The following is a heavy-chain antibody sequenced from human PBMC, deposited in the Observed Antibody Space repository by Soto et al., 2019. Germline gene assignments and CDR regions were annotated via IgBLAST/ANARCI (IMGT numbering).Heavy chain of an antibody. V-gene: IGHV1-69*13. J-gene: IGHJ3*02. CDR2: IIPIFGTA. D-gene: IGHD2-2*01. CDR1: GGTFSSYA. Sequence: ASVKVSCKASGGTFSSYAISWVRQAPGQGLEWMGGIIPIFGTANYAQKFQGRVTITADESTSTAYMELTSLRSEDTAVYYCARAPLLPVVVQAACPGAFDIWGQGTMVTVSS. CDR3: ARAPLLPVVVQAACPGAFDI.